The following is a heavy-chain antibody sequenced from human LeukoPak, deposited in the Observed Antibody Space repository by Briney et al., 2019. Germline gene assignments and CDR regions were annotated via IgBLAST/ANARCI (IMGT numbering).Heavy chain of an antibody. Sequence: SETLSLTCTVSGGSISSYYWSWIRQPPGKGLERIGYIYYSGSTNYNPSLKSRVTISVDTSKNQFSLKLSSVTAADTAVYYCARGDFDWLLFPYWGQGTLVTVSS. V-gene: IGHV4-59*01. J-gene: IGHJ4*02. D-gene: IGHD3-9*01. CDR3: ARGDFDWLLFPY. CDR2: IYYSGST. CDR1: GGSISSYY.